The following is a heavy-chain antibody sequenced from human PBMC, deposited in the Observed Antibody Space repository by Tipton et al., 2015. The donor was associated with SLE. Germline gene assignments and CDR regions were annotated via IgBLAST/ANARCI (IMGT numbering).Heavy chain of an antibody. CDR3: AKDTGRGFFDL. Sequence: SLRLSCAASGLTFSIYCMHWVRQVPGKGLVWVSVIYSGDRSTHFVDSVKGRFTISRDNSKSTLYLQMNSLRADDTAIYTCAKDTGRGFFDLWGRGTLVTVSS. V-gene: IGHV3-23*03. CDR2: IYSGDRST. CDR1: GLTFSIYC. D-gene: IGHD3-10*01. J-gene: IGHJ2*01.